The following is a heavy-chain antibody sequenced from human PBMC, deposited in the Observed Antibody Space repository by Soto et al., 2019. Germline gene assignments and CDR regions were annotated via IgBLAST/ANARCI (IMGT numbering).Heavy chain of an antibody. J-gene: IGHJ4*02. Sequence: GGSLRPSCAASGFTFSDYYMTWIRQAPGKGLKWISYISTSSDYTNNADSVKGRFTISRDDAKKSLYLHMNSLRVEDTALYYCARDDYTYGVYWGQGSLVTVSS. V-gene: IGHV3-11*05. CDR2: ISTSSDYT. CDR3: ARDDYTYGVY. D-gene: IGHD3-3*01. CDR1: GFTFSDYY.